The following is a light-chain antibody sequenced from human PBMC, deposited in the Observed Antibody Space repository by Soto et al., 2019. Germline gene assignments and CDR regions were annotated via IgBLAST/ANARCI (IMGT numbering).Light chain of an antibody. CDR2: KES. V-gene: IGKV1-5*03. CDR3: QQYNSYLYT. CDR1: QSISSW. Sequence: DIQMTQSPSTLSASVGDRVTITCRASQSISSWLAWYQQKPGKAPKLLIYKESSLASGVPSRFSGSGSGTEFTLTISSLQPDDFATYYCQQYNSYLYTFGQGTKLEIK. J-gene: IGKJ2*01.